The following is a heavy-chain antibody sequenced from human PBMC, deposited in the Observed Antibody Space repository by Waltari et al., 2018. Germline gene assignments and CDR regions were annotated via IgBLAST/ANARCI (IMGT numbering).Heavy chain of an antibody. J-gene: IGHJ3*01. CDR2: ISYSRAT. D-gene: IGHD3-16*01. Sequence: QLHLQESGPGLVQPSETLSLTCSVSGGSITTNRHYWGWLRQPPGKGLEWTATISYSRATYTSPSLKSRLTISVDTFKNQFSLKLSSVTAADTAVYYCATYVGASIGTAAFDVWGQGTMVTVSS. CDR3: ATYVGASIGTAAFDV. CDR1: GGSITTNRHY. V-gene: IGHV4-39*01.